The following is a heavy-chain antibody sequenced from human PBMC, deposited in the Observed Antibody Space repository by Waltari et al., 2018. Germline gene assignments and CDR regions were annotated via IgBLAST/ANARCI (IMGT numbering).Heavy chain of an antibody. CDR3: VRGIDG. CDR2: INEDGSSI. J-gene: IGHJ4*02. Sequence: EVQLVESGGGSVQPGGSLTLSCAAAGFTFSRFWTSWVRLAPEKGLEWVANINEDGSSIYYLGSVKGRFTISRDNAKNSLSLQMDSLRVEDTGVYYCVRGIDGWGQGTLVTVSS. D-gene: IGHD3-9*01. V-gene: IGHV3-7*01. CDR1: GFTFSRFW.